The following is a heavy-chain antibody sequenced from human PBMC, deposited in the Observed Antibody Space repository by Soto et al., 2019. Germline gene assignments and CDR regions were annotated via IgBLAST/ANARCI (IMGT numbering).Heavy chain of an antibody. D-gene: IGHD3-9*01. Sequence: QVQLVQSGAEVKKPGASVKVSCKASGYTFTGYYMHWVRQAPGQGLEWMGWINPNSGGTNYAQKFQGWVTMTRDTSISTAYMELSRLRSDDTAVYYCARDLRGTQDFDWSYYYYGMDVWGQGTTVTVSS. V-gene: IGHV1-2*04. CDR2: INPNSGGT. J-gene: IGHJ6*02. CDR3: ARDLRGTQDFDWSYYYYGMDV. CDR1: GYTFTGYY.